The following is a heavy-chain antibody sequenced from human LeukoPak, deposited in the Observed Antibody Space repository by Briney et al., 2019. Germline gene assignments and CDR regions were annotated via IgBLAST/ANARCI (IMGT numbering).Heavy chain of an antibody. CDR3: ARGSGSSWYFYFDY. Sequence: PGGSLSLSCAASGFTFSSYAMNWVRQAPGKGLEWVSYISSSSSYIYYADSVKGRFTISRDNAKNSLYLQMNSLRAEDTAVYYCARGSGSSWYFYFDYWGQGTLVTVSS. V-gene: IGHV3-21*01. D-gene: IGHD6-13*01. CDR1: GFTFSSYA. J-gene: IGHJ4*02. CDR2: ISSSSSYI.